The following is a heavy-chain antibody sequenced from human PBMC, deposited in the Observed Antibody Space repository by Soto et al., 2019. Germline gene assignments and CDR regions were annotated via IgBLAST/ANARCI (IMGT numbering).Heavy chain of an antibody. CDR2: ISGGGGGT. Sequence: GGSLRLSCAASGFTFSSYAVSWVRQAPGKGLEWVSAISGGGGGTYYADSVKGRFTISRDNSKNTLYLQMNSLRAEDTAVYYCAKVWWGGSETHLYYFDYWGRGTLVTVSS. J-gene: IGHJ4*02. V-gene: IGHV3-23*01. CDR1: GFTFSSYA. CDR3: AKVWWGGSETHLYYFDY. D-gene: IGHD2-21*01.